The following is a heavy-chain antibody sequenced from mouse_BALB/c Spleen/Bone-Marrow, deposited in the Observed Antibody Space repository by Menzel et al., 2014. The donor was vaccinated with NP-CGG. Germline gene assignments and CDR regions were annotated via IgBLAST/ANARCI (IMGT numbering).Heavy chain of an antibody. D-gene: IGHD2-4*01. Sequence: VQLQQSGPGLVKPSQSLSLTCIVTGYSITRDYAWNWIRQFPGNKPEWMGYISYSGSTTYNPSLESRISITRDTSKNQFFLQLNSVTTEDTATYYCARSSSYDYDVGFAYWGQGTLVTVSA. V-gene: IGHV3-2*02. CDR1: GYSITRDYA. J-gene: IGHJ3*01. CDR3: ARSSSYDYDVGFAY. CDR2: ISYSGST.